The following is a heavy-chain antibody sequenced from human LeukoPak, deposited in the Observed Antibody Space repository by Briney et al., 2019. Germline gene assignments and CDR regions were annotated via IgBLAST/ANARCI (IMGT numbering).Heavy chain of an antibody. Sequence: AGGSLRLSCAASGFTFSSYDIHWVRQATGKGLEWVSGIGTAGEIYYPGSVKGRFTISRENAKNSLYLQMNSLRAGGTAVYYCARAAYSSTWYSRYFDLWGRGTLVTVSS. CDR2: IGTAGEI. J-gene: IGHJ2*01. CDR1: GFTFSSYD. CDR3: ARAAYSSTWYSRYFDL. V-gene: IGHV3-13*01. D-gene: IGHD6-13*01.